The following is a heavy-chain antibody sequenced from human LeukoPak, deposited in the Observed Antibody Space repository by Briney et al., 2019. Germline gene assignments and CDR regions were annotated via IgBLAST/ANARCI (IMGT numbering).Heavy chain of an antibody. V-gene: IGHV3-48*04. D-gene: IGHD1-7*01. CDR1: GFTFSSYS. CDR2: ISSSSSTI. J-gene: IGHJ4*02. CDR3: ASTPQLPGTSIADDY. Sequence: PGGSLRLSCAASGFTFSSYSMNWVRQAPGKGLEWVSYISSSSSTIYYADSVKGRFTISRDNAKNSLYLQMNSLRAEDTAVYYCASTPQLPGTSIADDYWGQGTLVTVSS.